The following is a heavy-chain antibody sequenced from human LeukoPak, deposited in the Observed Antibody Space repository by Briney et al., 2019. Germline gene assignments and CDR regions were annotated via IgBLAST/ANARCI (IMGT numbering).Heavy chain of an antibody. CDR1: GGSFSGYY. D-gene: IGHD6-13*01. Sequence: SETLSLTCAVYGGSFSGYYWSWIRQPPGKGLEWIGEINHSGSTNYNPSLKSRVTISVDTSKNQFSLKLSSVTAADTAVYYCARDRGSSSWLDYWGQGTLVTVSS. V-gene: IGHV4-34*01. CDR3: ARDRGSSSWLDY. CDR2: INHSGST. J-gene: IGHJ4*02.